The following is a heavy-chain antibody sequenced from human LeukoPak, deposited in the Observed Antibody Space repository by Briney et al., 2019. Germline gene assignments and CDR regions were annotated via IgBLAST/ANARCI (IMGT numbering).Heavy chain of an antibody. J-gene: IGHJ4*02. V-gene: IGHV3-53*01. CDR3: AKGGPDPGENYYLDY. CDR1: GFTVSSNY. D-gene: IGHD3-10*01. CDR2: IYSGGST. Sequence: GGSLRLSCAASGFTVSSNYMSWVRQAPGKGLEWVSVIYSGGSTYYADSVKGRFTISRDNSKKMLYLQLSSLRAEDTAVYFCAKGGPDPGENYYLDYWGQGTLVTVSS.